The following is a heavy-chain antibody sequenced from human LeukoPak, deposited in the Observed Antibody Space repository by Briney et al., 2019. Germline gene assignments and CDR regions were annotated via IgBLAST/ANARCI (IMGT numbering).Heavy chain of an antibody. CDR3: ARVYYSSSYDYWYFDL. D-gene: IGHD6-13*01. CDR2: IYYSETA. Sequence: SQTLPLTCTVSGGSISSGSYYWGWIRQPPGKGLEWIGYIYYSETANYNPSLKSRVTISVDTSKNQFSLKLTSVTAADTAVYYCARVYYSSSYDYWYFDLWGRGTLVTVSS. CDR1: GGSISSGSYY. V-gene: IGHV4-61*01. J-gene: IGHJ2*01.